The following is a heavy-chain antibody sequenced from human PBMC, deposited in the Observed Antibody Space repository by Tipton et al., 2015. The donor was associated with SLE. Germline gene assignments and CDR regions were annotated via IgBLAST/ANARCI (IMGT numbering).Heavy chain of an antibody. CDR3: ARYSSGWSAFGN. D-gene: IGHD6-19*01. CDR2: ISGSGGST. Sequence: SLRLSCAASGFTFSSYAMTWVRQAPGKGLEWVSAISGSGGSTYYADSVKGRFTISRDNSKNTLYLQMNSLRAEDTAVYYCARYSSGWSAFGNWGQGTLVTVSS. J-gene: IGHJ4*02. V-gene: IGHV3-23*01. CDR1: GFTFSSYA.